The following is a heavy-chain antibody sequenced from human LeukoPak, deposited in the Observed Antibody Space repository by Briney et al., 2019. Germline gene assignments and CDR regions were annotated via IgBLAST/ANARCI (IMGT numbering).Heavy chain of an antibody. CDR1: GGTFSSYA. Sequence: VASVTVSCKASGGTFSSYAISWVRQAPGQGLEWMGGIIPIFGTANYAQKFQGRVTITADESTSTAYMELSRLRSEDTAVYYCARAGTTMVRGVIILDYWGQGTLVTVSS. CDR2: IIPIFGTA. D-gene: IGHD3-10*01. CDR3: ARAGTTMVRGVIILDY. J-gene: IGHJ4*02. V-gene: IGHV1-69*13.